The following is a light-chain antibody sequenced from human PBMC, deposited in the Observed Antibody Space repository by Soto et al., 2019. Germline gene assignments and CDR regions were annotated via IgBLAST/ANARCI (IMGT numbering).Light chain of an antibody. V-gene: IGLV1-47*01. CDR2: NIY. Sequence: QPVLTQPPSASGTPGQRVTISCSGSSSNIGRNYVYWYQQLPGTAPKLLIYNIYQRPSGVPDRFSGSKSGTSASLAISGLRSEDEADYSCAAWDDSLSAWVFGGGTKLTVL. CDR1: SSNIGRNY. CDR3: AAWDDSLSAWV. J-gene: IGLJ3*02.